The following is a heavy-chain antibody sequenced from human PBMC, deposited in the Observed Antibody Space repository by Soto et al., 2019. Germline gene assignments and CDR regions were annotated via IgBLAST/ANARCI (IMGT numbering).Heavy chain of an antibody. CDR3: AGFNWGSVFAYFDL. V-gene: IGHV4-59*03. CDR2: ISYTGST. Sequence: QVQLQESGPGLVKPSETLSLTCIVSGTSINNYYWSWIRQPPGKGLEWIGYISYTGSTNYNPSLKSRLTMSVDTSKNKFSLKVTSVTAADTAVYYCAGFNWGSVFAYFDLWGRGTLITVSS. CDR1: GTSINNYY. J-gene: IGHJ2*01. D-gene: IGHD7-27*01.